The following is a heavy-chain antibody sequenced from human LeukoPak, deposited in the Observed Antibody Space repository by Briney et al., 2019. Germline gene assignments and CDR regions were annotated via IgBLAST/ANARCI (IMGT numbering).Heavy chain of an antibody. D-gene: IGHD4-17*01. V-gene: IGHV4-39*07. J-gene: IGHJ3*02. CDR1: SGSISTSNYY. CDR2: IFYSGST. Sequence: SETLSLTCTVSSGSISTSNYYWGWVRQPPGKALEWIGNIFYSGSTYYSPSLKSRVTISVDTSKKQFSLKLSSVTAADTAVYYCASPIYGDYTENGFDIWGQGTMVTVSS. CDR3: ASPIYGDYTENGFDI.